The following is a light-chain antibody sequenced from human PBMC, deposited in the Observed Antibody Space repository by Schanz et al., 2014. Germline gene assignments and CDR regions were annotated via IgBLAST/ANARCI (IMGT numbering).Light chain of an antibody. CDR2: GAS. CDR1: QSISSY. Sequence: EIVLTQSPATLSVSPGERATLSCRASQSISSYLAWYQQKPGQAPRLLIYGASSRATGIPDRFSGSGSGTDFTLTISRLEPEDFAVYYCQYYGSSFWTFGQGTKVEIK. CDR3: QYYGSSFWT. V-gene: IGKV3-20*01. J-gene: IGKJ1*01.